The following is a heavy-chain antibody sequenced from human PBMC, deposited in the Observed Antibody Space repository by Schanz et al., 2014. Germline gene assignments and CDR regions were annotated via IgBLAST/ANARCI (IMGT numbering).Heavy chain of an antibody. D-gene: IGHD6-13*01. J-gene: IGHJ5*02. Sequence: QVQLVQSGAEVKKSGASVKVSCKASGYTFTSYYMHWVRQAPGQSLEWLGWINPANGNTHYSPRLNGRVSISSDTAASTVYLHFSSLKSDDTAVYYCARDLIAAAESWFDPWGQGTPITVSS. V-gene: IGHV1-3*01. CDR3: ARDLIAAAESWFDP. CDR2: INPANGNT. CDR1: GYTFTSYY.